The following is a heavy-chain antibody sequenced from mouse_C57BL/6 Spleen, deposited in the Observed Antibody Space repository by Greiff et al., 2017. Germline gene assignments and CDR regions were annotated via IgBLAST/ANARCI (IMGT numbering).Heavy chain of an antibody. J-gene: IGHJ2*01. CDR3: TGTKFGY. Sequence: EVKVEESGGGLVQPGGSMKLSCVASGFTFSNYWMNWVRQSPEKGLEWVAQIRLKSDNYATHYAESVKGRFTISRDDSKSSVYLQMNNLRAEDTGIYYCTGTKFGYWGQGTTLTVSS. CDR1: GFTFSNYW. V-gene: IGHV6-3*01. D-gene: IGHD1-3*01. CDR2: IRLKSDNYAT.